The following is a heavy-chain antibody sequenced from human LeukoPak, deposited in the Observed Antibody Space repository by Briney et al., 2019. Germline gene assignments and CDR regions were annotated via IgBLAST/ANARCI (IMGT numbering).Heavy chain of an antibody. CDR3: ARDFGAAATYYYYMDV. CDR2: INPNSGGT. Sequence: GASVKASCKASGYTFTGYYMHWVRQAPGQGLEWMGWINPNSGGTNYAQKFQGRVTMTRDTSISTAYMELSRLRSDDTAVYYCARDFGAAATYYYYMDVWGKGTTVTVSS. CDR1: GYTFTGYY. V-gene: IGHV1-2*02. D-gene: IGHD2-2*01. J-gene: IGHJ6*03.